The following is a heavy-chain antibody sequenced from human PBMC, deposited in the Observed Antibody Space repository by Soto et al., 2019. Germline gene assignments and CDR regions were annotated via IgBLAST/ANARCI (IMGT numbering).Heavy chain of an antibody. J-gene: IGHJ5*02. Sequence: SVKVSCKASGGAFSSSSINWVRQAPGQGLEWMGGIIPMFGTTNYAQKLQGRVTLTADESTSTAYMEMTDLRSEDTAVYYCAEGGDGYDTSRQGTLVTVS. D-gene: IGHD3-22*01. CDR2: IIPMFGTT. CDR1: GGAFSSSS. CDR3: AEGGDGYDT. V-gene: IGHV1-69*13.